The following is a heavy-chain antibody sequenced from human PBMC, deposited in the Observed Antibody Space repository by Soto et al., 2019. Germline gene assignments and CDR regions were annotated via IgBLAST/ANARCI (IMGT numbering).Heavy chain of an antibody. J-gene: IGHJ4*02. CDR3: ARSTSSGWYYFDY. D-gene: IGHD6-19*01. Sequence: PSETLSLTCTVSGVSISSYCWSWIRQPPGKGLEWIGYIYYSGSTNYNPSLKSRVTISVDTSKNQFSLKLSSVTAADTAVYYCARSTSSGWYYFDYWGQGTLVTVSS. CDR1: GVSISSYC. V-gene: IGHV4-59*01. CDR2: IYYSGST.